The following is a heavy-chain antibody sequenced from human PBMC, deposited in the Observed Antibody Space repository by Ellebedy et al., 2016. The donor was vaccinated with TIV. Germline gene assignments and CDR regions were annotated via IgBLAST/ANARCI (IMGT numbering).Heavy chain of an antibody. CDR2: IWYDGSNK. Sequence: GGSLRLXXAASGFTFSSYGMHWVRQAPGKGLEWVAVIWYDGSNKYYADSVKGRFTISRDNSKNTLYLQMNSLRAEDTAVYYCARGSLKIPYYYGMDVWGQGTTVTVSS. V-gene: IGHV3-33*01. CDR1: GFTFSSYG. J-gene: IGHJ6*02. CDR3: ARGSLKIPYYYGMDV. D-gene: IGHD3-10*01.